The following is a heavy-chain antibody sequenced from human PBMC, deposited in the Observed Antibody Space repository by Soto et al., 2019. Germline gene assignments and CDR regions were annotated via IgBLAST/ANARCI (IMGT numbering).Heavy chain of an antibody. D-gene: IGHD3-16*02. J-gene: IGHJ4*02. CDR1: GFTFSSYG. Sequence: PGGSLRLSCAASGFTFSSYGMHWVRQAPGKGLEWVAVISYDGSNKCYADSVKGRFTISRDNSKNTLYLQMNSLRAEDTAVYYCAKGRSAPGERIMITFGGVIVKGFDYWGQGTLVTVSS. CDR2: ISYDGSNK. CDR3: AKGRSAPGERIMITFGGVIVKGFDY. V-gene: IGHV3-30*18.